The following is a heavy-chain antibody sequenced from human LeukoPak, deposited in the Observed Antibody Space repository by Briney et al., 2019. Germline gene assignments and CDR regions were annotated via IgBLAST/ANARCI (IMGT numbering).Heavy chain of an antibody. V-gene: IGHV3-21*01. J-gene: IGHJ4*02. CDR1: GFTFSRYN. CDR3: ARDGSSIATDFDY. D-gene: IGHD3-10*01. Sequence: GGSLRLSCAASGFTFSRYNMNWVRQAPGKGLEWVSSISSSSSYIYYGDSMKGRFTISRDNAKNSLYLQMNSLRADDTAVYYCARDGSSIATDFDYWGQGTLVTVSS. CDR2: ISSSSSYI.